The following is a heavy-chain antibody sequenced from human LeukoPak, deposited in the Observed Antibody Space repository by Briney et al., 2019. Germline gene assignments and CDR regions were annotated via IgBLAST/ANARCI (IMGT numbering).Heavy chain of an antibody. D-gene: IGHD6-6*01. J-gene: IGHJ4*02. Sequence: GASVTVSCKASGYTFTIYAMHWVRQARGQRGEGMGWINAGNGNTQYSQEFQGRVTITRDTSASTAYMELSSLRSEDMAVYYCAREYSSSSDYYFDYWGQGTLVTVSS. CDR3: AREYSSSSDYYFDY. CDR1: GYTFTIYA. CDR2: INAGNGNT. V-gene: IGHV1-3*03.